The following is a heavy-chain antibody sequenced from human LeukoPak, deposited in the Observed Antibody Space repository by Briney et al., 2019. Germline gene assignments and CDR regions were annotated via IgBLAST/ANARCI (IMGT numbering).Heavy chain of an antibody. J-gene: IGHJ4*02. D-gene: IGHD3-22*01. CDR1: GFTFSSYV. Sequence: PGRSLRLSCAASGFTFSSYVMHWVRQAPGKGLEWVAIISYDGSNEYYADSVKGRFTISRDNSKNTLNLQMNSLRSEDTAVYYCAKDGDDCIENWGQGTLVPVSS. V-gene: IGHV3-30*04. CDR2: ISYDGSNE. CDR3: AKDGDDCIEN.